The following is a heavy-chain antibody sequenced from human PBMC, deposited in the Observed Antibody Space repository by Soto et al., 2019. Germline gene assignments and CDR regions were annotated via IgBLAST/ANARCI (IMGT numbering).Heavy chain of an antibody. CDR3: ARDAQYSSRWHPIDY. Sequence: QVQLVQSGAEVKKPGASVKVYCKASGYTFTDYGISWVRQAPGQGLEWVGWIHTYNGNTNYAQKVQGRVTMTTDSSTSTAYMELRSLRSDDTAVYYCARDAQYSSRWHPIDYWGQGTLVTVSS. D-gene: IGHD6-19*01. CDR2: IHTYNGNT. CDR1: GYTFTDYG. J-gene: IGHJ4*02. V-gene: IGHV1-18*01.